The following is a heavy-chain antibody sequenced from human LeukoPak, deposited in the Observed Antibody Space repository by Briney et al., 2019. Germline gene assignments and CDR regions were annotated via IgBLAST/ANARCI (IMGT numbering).Heavy chain of an antibody. D-gene: IGHD3-10*01. Sequence: SQTLSLTCTVSGGSISSGGYYWSWIRQHPGKGLEWLGYIYYSGSTYYNPSLKSRVTISVDTSKNQFSLKLSSVTAADTAVYYCARGGLLWFGELSGYYYYYGMDVWGQGTTVTVSS. V-gene: IGHV4-31*03. CDR3: ARGGLLWFGELSGYYYYYGMDV. CDR2: IYYSGST. CDR1: GGSISSGGYY. J-gene: IGHJ6*02.